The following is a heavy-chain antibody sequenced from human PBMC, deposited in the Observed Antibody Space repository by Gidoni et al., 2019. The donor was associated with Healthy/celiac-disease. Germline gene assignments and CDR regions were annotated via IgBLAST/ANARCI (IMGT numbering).Heavy chain of an antibody. CDR3: ARSPYYYDSSGFQH. D-gene: IGHD3-22*01. J-gene: IGHJ1*01. CDR2: IYYSGST. V-gene: IGHV4-59*01. CDR1: GCSISSYY. Sequence: QVQLQESGPGLVKPSETLSLTCPVSGCSISSYYWSWIRQPPGKGLEWIGYIYYSGSTNYNPSLKSRVTISVDTSKNQFSLKLSSVTAADTAVYYCARSPYYYDSSGFQHWGQGTLVTVSS.